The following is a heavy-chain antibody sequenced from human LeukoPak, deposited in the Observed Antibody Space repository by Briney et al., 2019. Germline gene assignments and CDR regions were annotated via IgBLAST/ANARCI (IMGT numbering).Heavy chain of an antibody. Sequence: PGGSLRLSCAASGFTFNSYAMTWVRQAPGKGLEWVSLISDSGGRIYYADFVKGRFTISRDNSKNTLYLQMNSLRAEDTAVYYCAKVLIWTYGSGNYYKGAFDIWGQGTMVTVFS. D-gene: IGHD3-10*01. V-gene: IGHV3-23*01. CDR3: AKVLIWTYGSGNYYKGAFDI. CDR2: ISDSGGRI. CDR1: GFTFNSYA. J-gene: IGHJ3*02.